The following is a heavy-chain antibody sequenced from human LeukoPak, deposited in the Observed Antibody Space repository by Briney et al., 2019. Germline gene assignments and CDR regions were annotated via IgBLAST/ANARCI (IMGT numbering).Heavy chain of an antibody. D-gene: IGHD3-22*01. J-gene: IGHJ4*02. CDR3: ARERSGYYFGDFDY. V-gene: IGHV1-18*01. CDR1: GYTFTSYV. CDR2: ISAYNGNT. Sequence: GASVKVSCKASGYTFTSYVISWVRQAPGQGLEWMGWISAYNGNTNYAQKLQGRVTMTTDTSTSTAYMELRSLRSDDTAVYYCARERSGYYFGDFDYWGQGTLVTVSS.